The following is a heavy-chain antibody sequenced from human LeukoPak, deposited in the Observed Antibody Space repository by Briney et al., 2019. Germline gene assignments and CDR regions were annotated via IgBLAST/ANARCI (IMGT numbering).Heavy chain of an antibody. CDR1: GFTFSSYW. CDR2: INSDGSST. CDR3: ARDMTYYDSSGYYYVGYYYFYMDV. Sequence: GGSLRLSCAASGFTFSSYWMHWVRQAPGKGLVWVSRINSDGSSTSYADSVKGRFTISRDNAKNTLYLQMNSLRAEDTAVYYCARDMTYYDSSGYYYVGYYYFYMDVWGKGTTVTISS. J-gene: IGHJ6*03. D-gene: IGHD3-22*01. V-gene: IGHV3-74*01.